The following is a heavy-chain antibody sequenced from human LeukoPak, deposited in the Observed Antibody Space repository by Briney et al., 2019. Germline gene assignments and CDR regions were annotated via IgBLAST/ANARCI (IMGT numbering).Heavy chain of an antibody. CDR2: IYYSGST. V-gene: IGHV4-30-4*08. D-gene: IGHD3-3*01. CDR3: AREKGYDFWSGYLTSRYYYYMDV. Sequence: SETLSLTCTVSGGSISSGDYYWSWIRQPPGKGLEWIGYIYYSGSTYYNPSLESRITISVDTSKNQFSLKLSSVTAADTAVYYCAREKGYDFWSGYLTSRYYYYMDVWGKGTTVTVSS. J-gene: IGHJ6*03. CDR1: GGSISSGDYY.